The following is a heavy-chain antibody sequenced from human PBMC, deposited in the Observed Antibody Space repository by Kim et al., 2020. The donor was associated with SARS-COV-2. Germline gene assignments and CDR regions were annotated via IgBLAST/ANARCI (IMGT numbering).Heavy chain of an antibody. D-gene: IGHD2-15*01. V-gene: IGHV4-34*01. J-gene: IGHJ4*02. Sequence: SETLSLTCAVYGGSFSGYYWSWIRQPPGKGLEWIGEINHSGSTNYNPSLKSRVTISVDTSKNQFSLKLSSVTAADTAVYYCARGEGLPHYWGQGTLVTVS. CDR2: INHSGST. CDR3: ARGEGLPHY. CDR1: GGSFSGYY.